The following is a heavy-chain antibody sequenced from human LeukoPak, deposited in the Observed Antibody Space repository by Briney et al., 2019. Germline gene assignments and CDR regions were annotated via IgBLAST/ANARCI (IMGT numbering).Heavy chain of an antibody. CDR1: GFTVSDNY. CDR2: IYSGGNT. V-gene: IGHV3-53*01. Sequence: PPGGSLRLSCAASGFTVSDNYMNWVRQAPGKGLEWVSIIYSGGNTYYADSVRGRFTIYRDNSKNTLYLQMNSLRVDDTGVYYCAKGAGNYHWGQGTLVTVSS. CDR3: AKGAGNYH. J-gene: IGHJ5*02.